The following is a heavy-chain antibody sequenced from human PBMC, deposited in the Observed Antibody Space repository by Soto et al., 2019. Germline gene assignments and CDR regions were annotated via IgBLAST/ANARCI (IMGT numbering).Heavy chain of an antibody. CDR3: AKSPQYDFWSGPNDY. V-gene: IGHV3-23*01. D-gene: IGHD3-3*01. CDR1: GFTCSSYA. Sequence: GSLSPSCAASGFTCSSYAISWVRQAAGKGLEWVSAISGSGGSTYYADSVKGRFTISRDNSKNTLYLQMNSLRAEDTAVYYCAKSPQYDFWSGPNDYWGQGTLVTVSS. J-gene: IGHJ4*02. CDR2: ISGSGGST.